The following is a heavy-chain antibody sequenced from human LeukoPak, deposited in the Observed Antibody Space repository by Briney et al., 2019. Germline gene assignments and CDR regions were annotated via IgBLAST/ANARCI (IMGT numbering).Heavy chain of an antibody. D-gene: IGHD5-12*01. Sequence: GGSLRLSCAASGFTFSSYAMHWVRQAPGKVLEWVAVISYDGSNKYYADSVKGRFTISRDNSKNTLYLQMNSLRAEDTAVYYCARDPGYSGYDWEYYFDYWGQGTLVTVSS. J-gene: IGHJ4*02. CDR2: ISYDGSNK. V-gene: IGHV3-30*01. CDR1: GFTFSSYA. CDR3: ARDPGYSGYDWEYYFDY.